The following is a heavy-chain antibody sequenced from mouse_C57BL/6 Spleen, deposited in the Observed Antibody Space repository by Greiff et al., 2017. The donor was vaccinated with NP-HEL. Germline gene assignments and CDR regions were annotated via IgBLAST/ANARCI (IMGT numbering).Heavy chain of an antibody. Sequence: LVESGPELVKPGASVKISCKASGYAFSSSWMNWVKQRPGKGLEWIGRIYPGDGDTNYNGKFKGKATLTADNSSSTAYMQLSSLTSEDSAVYFCARGGDDYDRGAVDYWGQGTTLTVSS. CDR2: IYPGDGDT. CDR1: GYAFSSSW. J-gene: IGHJ2*01. CDR3: ARGGDDYDRGAVDY. V-gene: IGHV1-82*01. D-gene: IGHD2-4*01.